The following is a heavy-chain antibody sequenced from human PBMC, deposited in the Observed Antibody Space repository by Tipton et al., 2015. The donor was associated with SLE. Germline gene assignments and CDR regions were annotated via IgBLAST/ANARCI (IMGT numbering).Heavy chain of an antibody. CDR1: GITVSSNY. Sequence: SLRLSCAASGITVSSNYMNWVRQAPGKGLEWVSVIYSGGSTYYADSVKGRFTISRDNSKNTLYLQMNSLRAEDTAVYYCARDVDTAMVTRFDYWGQGTLVTVSS. V-gene: IGHV3-66*02. D-gene: IGHD5-18*01. CDR3: ARDVDTAMVTRFDY. J-gene: IGHJ4*02. CDR2: IYSGGST.